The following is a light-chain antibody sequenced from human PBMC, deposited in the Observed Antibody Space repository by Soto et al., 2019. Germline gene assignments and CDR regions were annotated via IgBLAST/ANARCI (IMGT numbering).Light chain of an antibody. CDR2: AAS. V-gene: IGKV3-11*01. J-gene: IGKJ4*01. CDR1: QSLSSTY. CDR3: QQSSNWPPT. Sequence: DIVLTQSPATLSLSPGERATLSCRASQSLSSTYLAWYQQRPGQAPRLLIYAASNRATDIPDRFSGSGSGTDFTLTISNLEPEDFAVYYCQQSSNWPPTFGGGTKVEIK.